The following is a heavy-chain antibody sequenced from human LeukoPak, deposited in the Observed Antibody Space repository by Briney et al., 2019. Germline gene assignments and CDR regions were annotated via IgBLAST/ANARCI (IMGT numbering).Heavy chain of an antibody. CDR2: ISGSRGST. D-gene: IGHD3-10*01. CDR3: GKDASGSFADAFDI. CDR1: GFTFSSYA. Sequence: SGGSLRLSCAASGFTFSSYAMSWVRQAPGQGLEWVSSISGSRGSTYYADSVKGRFTVSRDNSKNTLYLQMSSLRAEATAVYFCGKDASGSFADAFDIWGQGTMVTVSS. J-gene: IGHJ3*02. V-gene: IGHV3-23*01.